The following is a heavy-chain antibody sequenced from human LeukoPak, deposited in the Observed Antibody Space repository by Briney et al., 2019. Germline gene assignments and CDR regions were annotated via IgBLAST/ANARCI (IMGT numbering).Heavy chain of an antibody. Sequence: GGSLRLSCAASGFTFSSYAMHWVRQAPGKGLEWVAVISYDGSNKYYADSVKGRFTISRDNSKNTLYLQMNSLRAEDTAVYYCARGGSSSWYYYGMDVWGQGTTVTVSS. V-gene: IGHV3-30-3*01. CDR1: GFTFSSYA. J-gene: IGHJ6*02. CDR2: ISYDGSNK. D-gene: IGHD6-13*01. CDR3: ARGGSSSWYYYGMDV.